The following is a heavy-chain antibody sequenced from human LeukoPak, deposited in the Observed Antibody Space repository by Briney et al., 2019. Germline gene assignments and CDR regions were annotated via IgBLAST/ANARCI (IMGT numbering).Heavy chain of an antibody. CDR1: GFTVSSSY. Sequence: GGSLRLSCAASGFTVSSSYMSWVRQAPGKGLEWVSLIYSGGSTYYADSVKGRFTISRDNSKNTLYLQMNSLRAEDTAVYYCARDRNSDFHLGYWGLGTLVTVSS. CDR3: ARDRNSDFHLGY. D-gene: IGHD2/OR15-2a*01. CDR2: IYSGGST. V-gene: IGHV3-53*01. J-gene: IGHJ4*02.